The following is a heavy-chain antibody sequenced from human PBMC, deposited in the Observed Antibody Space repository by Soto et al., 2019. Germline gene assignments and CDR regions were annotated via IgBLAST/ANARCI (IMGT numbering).Heavy chain of an antibody. CDR1: GYSLTSYW. V-gene: IGHV5-10-1*01. J-gene: IGHJ5*02. CDR2: IDPSDSYT. D-gene: IGHD6-13*01. Sequence: PGESLKISCKGSGYSLTSYWISWVRQMPGKGLEWMGRIDPSDSYTNYSPSFQGHVTISADKSISTAYLQWSSLKASDTAMYYCARHLAAARSWFDPWGQGTLVTVSS. CDR3: ARHLAAARSWFDP.